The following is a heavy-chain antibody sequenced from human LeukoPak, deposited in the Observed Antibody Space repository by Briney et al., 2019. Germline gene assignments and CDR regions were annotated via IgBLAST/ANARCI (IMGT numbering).Heavy chain of an antibody. CDR3: ARTERLNYGGNLEDAFDI. D-gene: IGHD4-23*01. V-gene: IGHV1-2*02. Sequence: ASVKVSCKASGYTFTGYYMNWVRQAPGQGLEWMGWINPNSGGTNYAQKFQGRVTMTRDTSISTAYMELSRLRSDDTAVYYCARTERLNYGGNLEDAFDIWGQGTMVTVSS. CDR1: GYTFTGYY. J-gene: IGHJ3*02. CDR2: INPNSGGT.